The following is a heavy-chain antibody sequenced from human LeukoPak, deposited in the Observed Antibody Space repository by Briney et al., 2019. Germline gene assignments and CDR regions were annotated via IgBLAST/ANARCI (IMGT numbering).Heavy chain of an antibody. D-gene: IGHD5-18*01. CDR2: IYSGGST. CDR3: AKLYNYGYIN. V-gene: IGHV3-66*01. CDR1: GITVTSNH. J-gene: IGHJ4*02. Sequence: GGSLRLSCAASGITVTSNHMGWVRQAPGKELEWASVIYSGGSTYYADSVKGRFTISRDNSKNTLYLQMDSLRTEDTAVYFCAKLYNYGYINWGQGTLVTVSS.